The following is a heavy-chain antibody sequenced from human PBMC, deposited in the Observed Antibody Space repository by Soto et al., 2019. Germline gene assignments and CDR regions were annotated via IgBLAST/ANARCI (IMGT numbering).Heavy chain of an antibody. Sequence: EVQLVESGGGLVQPGGSLRLSCAASGFTLSSYWMHWVRQAPGKGLVRVSRINSDGSSTSYADSVKGRFTISRDNAKNTLYLQMNSLRAEDTAVYYCARDPGTGYYDSSGYYYDWGQGTLVTVS. J-gene: IGHJ4*02. CDR2: INSDGSST. D-gene: IGHD3-22*01. V-gene: IGHV3-74*01. CDR1: GFTLSSYW. CDR3: ARDPGTGYYDSSGYYYD.